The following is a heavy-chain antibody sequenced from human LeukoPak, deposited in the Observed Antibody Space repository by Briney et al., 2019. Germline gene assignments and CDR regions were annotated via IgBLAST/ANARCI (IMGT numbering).Heavy chain of an antibody. CDR3: ARGSDYDDYFYMDS. CDR1: GYTFTGDY. CDR2: INPNSGGT. V-gene: IGHV1-2*02. Sequence: GASVKVSCKASGYTFTGDYMYWVRQAPGQGLEWMGWINPNSGGTKYAQKFQGRVTMTRDTSISTAYMELTRLRSDDTAVYFCARGSDYDDYFYMDSWGKGTTVTVSS. J-gene: IGHJ6*03.